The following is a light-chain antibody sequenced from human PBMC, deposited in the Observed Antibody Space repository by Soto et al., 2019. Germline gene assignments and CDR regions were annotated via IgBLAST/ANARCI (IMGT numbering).Light chain of an antibody. CDR3: SSYTSSSTQV. Sequence: QSALTQPASVSGSPGQSITISCTGTSSDVGGYNYVSWYQQHPGKVPKLMIYEVNNRPSGVSNRFSGSKSGNTASLTISGLQDEDEADYYCSSYTSSSTQVLGGGTKLTVL. CDR1: SSDVGGYNY. V-gene: IGLV2-14*01. CDR2: EVN. J-gene: IGLJ3*02.